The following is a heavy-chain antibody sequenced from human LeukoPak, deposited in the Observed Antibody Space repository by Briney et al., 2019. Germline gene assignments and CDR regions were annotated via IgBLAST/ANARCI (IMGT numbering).Heavy chain of an antibody. Sequence: PSETLSLTCAVYGGSFSGYYWSWIRQPPGKGLEWIGEINHSGSTNYHPSLKSRVTISVDTSKNQFSLKLSSVTAADTAVYYCASGAAGYFDYWGQGTLVTVSS. J-gene: IGHJ4*02. V-gene: IGHV4-34*01. D-gene: IGHD6-13*01. CDR1: GGSFSGYY. CDR3: ASGAAGYFDY. CDR2: INHSGST.